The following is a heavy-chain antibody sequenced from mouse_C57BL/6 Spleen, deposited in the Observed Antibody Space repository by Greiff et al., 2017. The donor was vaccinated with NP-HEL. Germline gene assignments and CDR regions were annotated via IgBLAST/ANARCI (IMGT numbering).Heavy chain of an antibody. V-gene: IGHV1-22*01. J-gene: IGHJ3*01. Sequence: VQLQQSGPELVKPGASVKMSCKASGYTFTDYNMHWVKQSPGKSLEWIGYINPNNGGTSYNQKFKGKATLTVNKSSSTAYMELRSLTSEDSAVYYCARTPGYGSSYVDYWGQGTLVTVSA. CDR2: INPNNGGT. D-gene: IGHD1-1*01. CDR1: GYTFTDYN. CDR3: ARTPGYGSSYVDY.